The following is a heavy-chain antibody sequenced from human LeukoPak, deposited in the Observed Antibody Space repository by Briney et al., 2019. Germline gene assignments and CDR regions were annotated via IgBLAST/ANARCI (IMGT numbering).Heavy chain of an antibody. J-gene: IGHJ4*02. CDR1: GFTFSSYA. V-gene: IGHV3-23*01. D-gene: IGHD3-3*01. Sequence: SGGSLRLSCAASGFTFSSYAMSWVRQAPGKGVEWVSAISGSGGSTYYEDCVKGRFTICRDNSKNSLYLQMNSLRAEDTAVYYCAKNDGYAIFGVSDYWGQGTLVTVSS. CDR2: ISGSGGST. CDR3: AKNDGYAIFGVSDY.